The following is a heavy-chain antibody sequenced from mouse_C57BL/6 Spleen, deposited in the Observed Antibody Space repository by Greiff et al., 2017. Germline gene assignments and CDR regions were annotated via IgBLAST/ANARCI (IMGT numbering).Heavy chain of an antibody. V-gene: IGHV14-4*01. D-gene: IGHD1-1*01. CDR1: GFNIKDDY. CDR2: IDPENGDT. Sequence: EVKLMESGAELVRPGASVKLSCTASGFNIKDDYMHWVKQRPEQGLEWIGWIDPENGDTEYASKFPGKATITADTSSNTAYLQLSSLTSEDTAVYYCTTGNYYGTPYYFDYWGQGTTLTVSS. J-gene: IGHJ2*01. CDR3: TTGNYYGTPYYFDY.